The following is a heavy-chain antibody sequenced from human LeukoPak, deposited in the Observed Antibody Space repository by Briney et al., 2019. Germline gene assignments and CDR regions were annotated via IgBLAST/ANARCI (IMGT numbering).Heavy chain of an antibody. Sequence: SVKVSCKASGGTFSSYAISWVRQAPGQGLEWMGRIIPIFGAANYAQKFQGRVTITTDESTSTAYMELSSLRSEDTAVYYCARGSSWPLNWFDPWGQGTLVTVSS. CDR2: IIPIFGAA. D-gene: IGHD6-13*01. V-gene: IGHV1-69*05. J-gene: IGHJ5*02. CDR1: GGTFSSYA. CDR3: ARGSSWPLNWFDP.